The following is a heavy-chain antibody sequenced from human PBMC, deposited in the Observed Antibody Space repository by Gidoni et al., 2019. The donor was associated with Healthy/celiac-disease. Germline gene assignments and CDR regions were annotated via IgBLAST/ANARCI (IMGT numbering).Heavy chain of an antibody. CDR1: GGSIRSGGYS. J-gene: IGHJ5*02. V-gene: IGHV4-30-2*01. CDR3: ATATDNIAAAGAGWFDP. CDR2: IYHSGST. D-gene: IGHD6-13*01. Sequence: QLQLQESGSGLVKPSQTLSLTWAVSGGSIRSGGYSWSWIRQPPGKGLEWIGYIYHSGSTYYNPSLKSRVTISVDRSKNQFSLKLSSVTAADTAVYYCATATDNIAAAGAGWFDPWGQGTLVTVSS.